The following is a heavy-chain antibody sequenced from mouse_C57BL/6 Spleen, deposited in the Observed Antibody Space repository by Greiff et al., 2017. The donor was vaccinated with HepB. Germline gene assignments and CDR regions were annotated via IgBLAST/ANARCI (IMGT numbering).Heavy chain of an antibody. CDR3: ARDRLYGSYAMDY. CDR1: GYAFTNYL. V-gene: IGHV1-54*01. J-gene: IGHJ4*01. CDR2: INPGSGGT. Sequence: QVQLQQSGAELVRPGTSVKVSCKASGYAFTNYLIEWVKQRPGQGLEWIGVINPGSGGTNYNEKFKGKATLTADKSSSTAYMQLSSLTSEDSAVYFCARDRLYGSYAMDYWGQGTSVTVSS. D-gene: IGHD1-1*01.